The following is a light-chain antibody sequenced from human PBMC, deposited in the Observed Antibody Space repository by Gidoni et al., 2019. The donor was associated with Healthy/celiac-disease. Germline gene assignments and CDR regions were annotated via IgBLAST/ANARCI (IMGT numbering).Light chain of an antibody. CDR3: QQYNNWPPWT. V-gene: IGKV3-15*01. Sequence: IVMTQSPATLSVSPGETATLSCRASQSGSSNLAWYQQKPGQAPRPLIYGASTRATGIPARCSGSGSGTEFTLTISSLQSEDVAVYYCQQYNNWPPWTFXXXTKVEIK. CDR2: GAS. J-gene: IGKJ1*01. CDR1: QSGSSN.